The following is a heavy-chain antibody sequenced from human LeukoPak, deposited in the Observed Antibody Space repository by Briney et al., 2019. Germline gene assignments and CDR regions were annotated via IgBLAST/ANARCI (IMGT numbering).Heavy chain of an antibody. J-gene: IGHJ5*02. D-gene: IGHD2-2*01. Sequence: GGSLRLSCAASGFTFDDYGMSWVRQAPGKGLEWVSGINWNGGSTGYADSVKGRFTISRDNAKNSLYLQMNSLRAEDTALYYCVRGYCSGTSCFPAWFDPWGQGTLVTVSS. CDR3: VRGYCSGTSCFPAWFDP. V-gene: IGHV3-20*04. CDR2: INWNGGST. CDR1: GFTFDDYG.